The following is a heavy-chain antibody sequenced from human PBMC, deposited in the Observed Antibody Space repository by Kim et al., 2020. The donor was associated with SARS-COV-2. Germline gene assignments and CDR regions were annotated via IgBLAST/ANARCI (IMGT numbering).Heavy chain of an antibody. Sequence: DSVKCRFTLSRDNAQNSRYLQMNSLRAEDTAVYYCARDPGETYYYYGMDVWGQGTTVTVSS. CDR3: ARDPGETYYYYGMDV. V-gene: IGHV3-7*03. J-gene: IGHJ6*02. D-gene: IGHD4-17*01.